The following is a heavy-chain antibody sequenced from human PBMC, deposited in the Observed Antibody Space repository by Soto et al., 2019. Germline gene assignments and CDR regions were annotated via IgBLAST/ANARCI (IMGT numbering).Heavy chain of an antibody. CDR1: GFTFSSYA. V-gene: IGHV3-23*01. J-gene: IGHJ4*02. Sequence: EVQLLESGGGLVQPGGSLRLSCAASGFTFSSYAMSWVRQAPGKGLEWVSAISGSGGSTYYADSVKGRFTISRDNSKNPLYLQMNSLRAEDTAVYYCAKGYSYGEAWYYFDYWGQGTLVTVSS. D-gene: IGHD5-18*01. CDR2: ISGSGGST. CDR3: AKGYSYGEAWYYFDY.